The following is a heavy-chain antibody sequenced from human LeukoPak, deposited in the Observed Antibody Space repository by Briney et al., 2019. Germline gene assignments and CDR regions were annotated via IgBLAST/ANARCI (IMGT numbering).Heavy chain of an antibody. V-gene: IGHV3-30*18. J-gene: IGHJ4*02. CDR3: AKEGTAMASSYFDY. CDR2: ISHDGTVQ. CDR1: GFTFSSYG. D-gene: IGHD5-18*01. Sequence: PGGSLRLSCAASGFTFSSYGMQWVRQAPGKGLEWVAVISHDGTVQYYAEPVKGRFTISRDNSDNTLYLQMNSLRSEDTAMYYCAKEGTAMASSYFDYWGQGTLITVSS.